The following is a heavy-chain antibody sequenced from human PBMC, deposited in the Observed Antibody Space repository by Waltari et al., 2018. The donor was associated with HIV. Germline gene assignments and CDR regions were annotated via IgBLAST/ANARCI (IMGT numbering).Heavy chain of an antibody. CDR1: VASISHYY. Sequence: QVQLQESGPGLVKPSETLSLTCPVSVASISHYYCSWIRQPPGKGLEWIGYVYYSGSTNYNPSLKSRVTISVHTSKNQFSLNLSSVTAADTAVYYCARQTQAYGSGSYSPDNWFDPWGQ. CDR2: VYYSGST. J-gene: IGHJ5*02. V-gene: IGHV4-59*01. D-gene: IGHD3-10*01. CDR3: ARQTQAYGSGSYSPDNWFDP.